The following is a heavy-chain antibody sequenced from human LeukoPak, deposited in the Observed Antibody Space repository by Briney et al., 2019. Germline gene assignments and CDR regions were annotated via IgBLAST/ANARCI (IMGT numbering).Heavy chain of an antibody. Sequence: PSETLSLTCTVSGGSISSHYWSWIRQPPGKGLEWIGYIYYSGSTNYNPSLKSRVTISVDTSKNQFSLKLSSVTAADTAVYYCARDTSNWFDPWGQGTLVTASS. J-gene: IGHJ5*02. CDR1: GGSISSHY. CDR2: IYYSGST. CDR3: ARDTSNWFDP. V-gene: IGHV4-59*11.